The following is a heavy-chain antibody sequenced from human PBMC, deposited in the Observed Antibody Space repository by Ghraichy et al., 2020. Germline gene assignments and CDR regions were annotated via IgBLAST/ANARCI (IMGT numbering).Heavy chain of an antibody. CDR1: GGSLSDYA. J-gene: IGHJ5*02. V-gene: IGHV1-69*13. Sequence: SVKVSCKALGGSLSDYAVSWVRQAPGQGLEWVGGLIIFSNTRDYGERFQGRVTIDADASGTTFYMQLNSLKIDDTAVYYCARRDIRGLRGHDILDPWGQGTRVTVSP. CDR2: LIIFSNTR. CDR3: ARRDIRGLRGHDILDP. D-gene: IGHD3-22*01.